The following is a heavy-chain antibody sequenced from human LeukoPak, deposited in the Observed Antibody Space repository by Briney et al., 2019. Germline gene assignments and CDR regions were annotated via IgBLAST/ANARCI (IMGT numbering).Heavy chain of an antibody. J-gene: IGHJ3*02. Sequence: ASVKVSCKASGYTFTSYGISWVRQAPGQGLEWMGWISAYNGNTNYAQKFQGRVTMTRDTSTSTVYMELSSLRSEDTAVYYCARGRYYYDSSGYYLEAFDIWGQGTMVTVSS. CDR3: ARGRYYYDSSGYYLEAFDI. V-gene: IGHV1-18*01. CDR2: ISAYNGNT. D-gene: IGHD3-22*01. CDR1: GYTFTSYG.